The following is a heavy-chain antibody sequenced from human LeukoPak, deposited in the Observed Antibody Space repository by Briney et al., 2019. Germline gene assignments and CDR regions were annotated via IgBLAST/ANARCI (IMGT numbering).Heavy chain of an antibody. J-gene: IGHJ4*02. D-gene: IGHD2-21*02. CDR2: IYYSGST. CDR3: ARSCGGDCYTDY. Sequence: TSETLSLTCTVSGGSISSYYWSWIRQPPGKGLEWIGYIYYSGSTNYNPSLKSRVTISVDTSKNQFSLKLSSVTAADTAVYYCARSCGGDCYTDYWGQGTRVTVSS. V-gene: IGHV4-59*01. CDR1: GGSISSYY.